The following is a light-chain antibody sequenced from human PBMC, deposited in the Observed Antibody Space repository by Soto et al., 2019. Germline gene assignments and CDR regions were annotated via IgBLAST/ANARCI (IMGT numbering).Light chain of an antibody. CDR2: AAS. J-gene: IGKJ1*01. CDR1: ENIATY. CDR3: QQSYSTPLT. Sequence: DIHLTQSPSSLHASVGDRITITCRASENIATYLNWYQQKPGKAPKLLIHAASTLHSGVPSRFSGGVSGTEFTLTISDLQPQDFATYSCQQSYSTPLTFGRGTKVEV. V-gene: IGKV1-39*01.